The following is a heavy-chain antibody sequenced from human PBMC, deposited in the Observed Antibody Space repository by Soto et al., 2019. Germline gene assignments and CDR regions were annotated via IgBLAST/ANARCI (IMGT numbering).Heavy chain of an antibody. CDR3: ASYSSGWYPNY. V-gene: IGHV4-4*02. D-gene: IGHD6-19*01. J-gene: IGHJ4*02. CDR1: GGSISSSNW. CDR2: INHSGSP. Sequence: QVQLQESGPGLVKPSGTLSLTCAVSGGSISSSNWWSWVRQPPGKGLEWIGEINHSGSPNYNPSLKSRVTILVDKSKNPFSLKLSSVTAADTAVYYCASYSSGWYPNYWGQGTLVTVSS.